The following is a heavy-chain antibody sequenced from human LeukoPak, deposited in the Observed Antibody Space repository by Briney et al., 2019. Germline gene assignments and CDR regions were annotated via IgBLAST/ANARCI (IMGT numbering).Heavy chain of an antibody. D-gene: IGHD6-13*01. J-gene: IGHJ4*02. CDR1: GYTLDRFG. V-gene: IGHV1-18*01. CDR3: ARDTPQHLKRFDY. Sequence: ASVKVSCKASGYTLDRFGMSWVRQAPGLGLEWLGWINPYNGKTIFGEKFQGRVTLTTDTSTSTVYMELTSLTYDDTALYFCARDTPQHLKRFDYWGQGTLVTV. CDR2: INPYNGKT.